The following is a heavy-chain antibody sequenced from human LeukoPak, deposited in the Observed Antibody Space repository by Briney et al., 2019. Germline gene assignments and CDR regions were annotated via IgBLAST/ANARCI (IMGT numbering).Heavy chain of an antibody. J-gene: IGHJ4*02. Sequence: PGGSLRLSCAASGFTFSSYWMSWVRQAPGKGLEWVANIKQDGSEKYYVDSVKGRFTISRDNAKNSLYLQMNSLRAEDTAVYYCARALQLGIYYSRYFDHWGQGTLVTVSS. CDR1: GFTFSSYW. CDR3: ARALQLGIYYSRYFDH. D-gene: IGHD1-26*01. V-gene: IGHV3-7*03. CDR2: IKQDGSEK.